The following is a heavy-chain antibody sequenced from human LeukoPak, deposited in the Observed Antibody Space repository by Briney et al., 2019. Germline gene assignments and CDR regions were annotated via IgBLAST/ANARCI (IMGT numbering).Heavy chain of an antibody. Sequence: GGSLRLSCAASRFTFSNYWMSWVRQAPGKGLERVANIKQDGSEKYYVDSVKGRFTISRDNAKNSLYLQMNSLRAEDTAVYYCARVGYYGSGSYYDDPNWFDPWGQGTLVTVSS. CDR1: RFTFSNYW. CDR2: IKQDGSEK. CDR3: ARVGYYGSGSYYDDPNWFDP. D-gene: IGHD3-10*01. J-gene: IGHJ5*02. V-gene: IGHV3-7*03.